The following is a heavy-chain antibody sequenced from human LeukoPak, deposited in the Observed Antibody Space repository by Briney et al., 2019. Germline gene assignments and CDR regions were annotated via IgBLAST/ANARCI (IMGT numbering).Heavy chain of an antibody. J-gene: IGHJ3*02. Sequence: GGSLRLSCGASGFTFRSYSMNWVRQAPGEGLEWVSYISSSSSTIYYADSVKGRFTISRDNGKNSLYLQMNSLRAEDTAVYYCASQLGDASDIWGQGTMVTVSS. V-gene: IGHV3-48*01. D-gene: IGHD6-13*01. CDR1: GFTFRSYS. CDR3: ASQLGDASDI. CDR2: ISSSSSTI.